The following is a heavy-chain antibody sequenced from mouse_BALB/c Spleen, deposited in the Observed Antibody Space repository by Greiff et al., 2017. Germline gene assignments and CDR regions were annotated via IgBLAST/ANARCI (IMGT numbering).Heavy chain of an antibody. J-gene: IGHJ4*01. CDR1: GFNIKDTY. Sequence: VQLQQSGAELVKPGASVKLSCTASGFNIKDTYMHWVKQRPEQGLEWIGRIDPANGNTKYDPKFQGKATITADTSSNTAYLQLSSLTSEDTAVYYCARGYYGYAMDYWGQGTSVTVSS. CDR2: IDPANGNT. D-gene: IGHD1-1*01. V-gene: IGHV14-3*02. CDR3: ARGYYGYAMDY.